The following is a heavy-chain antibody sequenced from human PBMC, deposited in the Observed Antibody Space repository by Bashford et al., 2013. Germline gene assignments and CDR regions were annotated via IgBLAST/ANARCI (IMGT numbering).Heavy chain of an antibody. Sequence: GGSLRLSCTGSGFTFGDYAMSWFRQAPGKGLEWVGLIRSKTFGGSRHYAASVKGRFTISRDDSKSIVYLQMNRLKIEDTAVYYCVRDQDSDAEWITNEHWGPGTLVTVSS. CDR1: GFTFGDYA. CDR2: IRSKTFGGSR. V-gene: IGHV3-49*03. CDR3: VRDQDSDAEWITNEH. D-gene: IGHD3-3*01. J-gene: IGHJ4*02.